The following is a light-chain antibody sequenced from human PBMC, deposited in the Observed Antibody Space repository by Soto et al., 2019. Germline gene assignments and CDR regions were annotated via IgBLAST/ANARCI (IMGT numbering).Light chain of an antibody. Sequence: QSVLTQPPSVSGSPGQRVTISCTGSSSNIGTGYDVHWYQQLPGTAPKLLIYGNSNRPSGVPDRFSGSKSGTSASLAITGLQAEDEADYYYQSYVSSRSGVVFGGGTKLTVL. CDR3: QSYVSSRSGVV. CDR1: SSNIGTGYD. J-gene: IGLJ2*01. V-gene: IGLV1-40*01. CDR2: GNS.